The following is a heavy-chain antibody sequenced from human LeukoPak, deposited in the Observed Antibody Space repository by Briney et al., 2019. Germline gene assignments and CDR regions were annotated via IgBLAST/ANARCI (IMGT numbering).Heavy chain of an antibody. Sequence: GGSLRLSCAASGFTFNSYRMNWVRQAPGKGLEWVSSISSGSTYINYADSVKGRFTISRDNAKNSLYLQMNSLRAEDTAVYYCARDLGSGYVFFDYWGQGTLVTVSS. V-gene: IGHV3-21*01. J-gene: IGHJ4*02. D-gene: IGHD5-12*01. CDR3: ARDLGSGYVFFDY. CDR2: ISSGSTYI. CDR1: GFTFNSYR.